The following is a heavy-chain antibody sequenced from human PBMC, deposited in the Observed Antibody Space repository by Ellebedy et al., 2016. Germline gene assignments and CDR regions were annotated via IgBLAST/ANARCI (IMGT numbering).Heavy chain of an antibody. V-gene: IGHV4-31*03. CDR3: ARGEYSSGWYEGFDY. CDR1: GGSISSGGYY. J-gene: IGHJ4*02. D-gene: IGHD6-19*01. CDR2: IYYSGST. Sequence: LRLXXTVSGGSISSGGYYWSWIRQHPGKGLEWIGYIYYSGSTYYNPSLKSRVTISVDRSKNQFSLKLSSVTAADTAVYYCARGEYSSGWYEGFDYWGQGTLVTVSS.